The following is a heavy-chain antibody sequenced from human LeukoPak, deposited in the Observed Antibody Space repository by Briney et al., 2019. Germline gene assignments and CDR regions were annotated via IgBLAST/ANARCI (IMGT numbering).Heavy chain of an antibody. CDR2: IKKDGSEK. CDR1: GFTFSSYW. V-gene: IGHV3-7*01. J-gene: IGHJ4*02. CDR3: ARDPSRGYSYGYGDN. D-gene: IGHD5-18*01. Sequence: GGSLRLSCAASGFTFSSYWMSWVRQPPGKWPEWVANIKKDGSEKYSVDSVKGRFTISRDNAKNSVYLQMNSLRAEDTAVYYCARDPSRGYSYGYGDNWGQGTLVTVSS.